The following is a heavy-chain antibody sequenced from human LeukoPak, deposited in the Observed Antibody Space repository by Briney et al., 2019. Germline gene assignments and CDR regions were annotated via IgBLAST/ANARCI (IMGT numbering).Heavy chain of an antibody. Sequence: SETLSLTCAVSGDSIRYYWSWIRQPPGRGLEWIGYIYYSGTTKYNPSLKGRVTISVDTSKKQFSLKLSSVTAADTAVYYCARWSDDYSNTYYMDVWGKGTTVTVSS. CDR3: ARWSDDYSNTYYMDV. V-gene: IGHV4-59*01. D-gene: IGHD4-11*01. CDR2: IYYSGTT. CDR1: GDSIRYY. J-gene: IGHJ6*03.